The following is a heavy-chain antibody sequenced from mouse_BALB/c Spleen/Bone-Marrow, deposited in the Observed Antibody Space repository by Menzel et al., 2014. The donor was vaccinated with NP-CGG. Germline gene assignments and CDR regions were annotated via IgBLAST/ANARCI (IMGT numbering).Heavy chain of an antibody. CDR1: GYSITRDYA. Sequence: EVQLQQSGPGLVKPSQSLSLTCIATGYSITRDYAWNWIRQFPGNKLEWMGYISYSGSTTYNPSLESRIPITRDTSKNQFFLQLNSVTTEDAATYYCARSSSYDYDVGFAYWGQGTLVAVSA. J-gene: IGHJ3*01. CDR2: ISYSGST. V-gene: IGHV3-2*02. D-gene: IGHD2-4*01. CDR3: ARSSSYDYDVGFAY.